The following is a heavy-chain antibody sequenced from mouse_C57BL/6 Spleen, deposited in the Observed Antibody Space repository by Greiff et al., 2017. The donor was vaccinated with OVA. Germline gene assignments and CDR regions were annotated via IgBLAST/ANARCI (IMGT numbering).Heavy chain of an antibody. CDR1: GFTFSDYG. V-gene: IGHV5-17*01. CDR2: ISSGSSTI. CDR3: ARSITTVVATGDFDY. D-gene: IGHD1-1*01. Sequence: EVKVVESGGGLVKPGGSLKLSCAASGFTFSDYGMHWVRQAPEKGLEWVAYISSGSSTIYYADTVKGRFTISRDNAKNTLFLQMTSLRSEDTAMYYCARSITTVVATGDFDYWGQGTTPTVSS. J-gene: IGHJ2*01.